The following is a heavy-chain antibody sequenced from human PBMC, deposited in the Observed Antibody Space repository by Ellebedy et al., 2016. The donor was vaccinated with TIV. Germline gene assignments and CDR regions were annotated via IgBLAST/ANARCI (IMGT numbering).Heavy chain of an antibody. Sequence: SETLSLTCNVSGGSVSSSSYFWGWVRQPPGKGLEWIGCFNYGGTAQFDPSLRGRVTISLDTSKNHCSLKLTSVTAADTAIYYCTRHGVHASGKYYSDSWGQGHLVTVSS. CDR1: GGSVSSSSYF. D-gene: IGHD3-10*01. V-gene: IGHV4-39*01. J-gene: IGHJ4*02. CDR3: TRHGVHASGKYYSDS. CDR2: FNYGGTA.